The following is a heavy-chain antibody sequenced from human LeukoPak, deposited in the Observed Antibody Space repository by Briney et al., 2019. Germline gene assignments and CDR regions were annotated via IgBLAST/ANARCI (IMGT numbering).Heavy chain of an antibody. CDR1: GFTFSGYA. V-gene: IGHV3-23*01. D-gene: IGHD5-12*01. J-gene: IGHJ4*02. Sequence: RGSLRLSCAASGFTFSGYAMTWVRQAPGKGLEWVAVISDSGVISHDAESVKGRFTISRDNSKNTLYLQMNSLRVEDTAVYYCAKYISGYAPNFDDWGQGTLVTVSS. CDR3: AKYISGYAPNFDD. CDR2: ISDSGVIS.